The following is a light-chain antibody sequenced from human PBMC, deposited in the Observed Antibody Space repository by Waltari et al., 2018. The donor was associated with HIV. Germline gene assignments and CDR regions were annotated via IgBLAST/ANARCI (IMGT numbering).Light chain of an antibody. CDR1: ALPKQY. CDR3: QSADSNASLWV. Sequence: SSELTPPPSVSVSPGQTPRIPCPEDALPKQYPSLYQQRPGQAPVLVIYKDTERPSGIPERFSGSSSGTTATLTIIGVQAQDEADYHCQSADSNASLWVFGGGTKLTVL. CDR2: KDT. J-gene: IGLJ3*02. V-gene: IGLV3-25*03.